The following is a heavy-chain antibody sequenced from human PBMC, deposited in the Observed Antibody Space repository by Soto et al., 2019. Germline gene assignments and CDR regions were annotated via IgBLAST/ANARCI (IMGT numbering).Heavy chain of an antibody. CDR1: GGTFSSYT. CDR3: ARDQRDGYNSMSLDY. CDR2: IIPILGIA. Sequence: QVQLVQSGAEVKKPGSSVKVSCKASGGTFSSYTISWVRQAPGQGLEWMGRIIPILGIANYAQKFQGRVTITEDKSTSTAYMELSSLRSEDTAVYYCARDQRDGYNSMSLDYWGQGTLVTVSS. J-gene: IGHJ4*02. D-gene: IGHD5-12*01. V-gene: IGHV1-69*08.